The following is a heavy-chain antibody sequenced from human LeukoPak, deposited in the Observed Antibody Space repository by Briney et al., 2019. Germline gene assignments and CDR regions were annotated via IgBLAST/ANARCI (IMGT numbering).Heavy chain of an antibody. Sequence: SETLSLTCTVSGGSISSYYWSWIRQPPGKGLEWIGYIYHSGSTKYNPSLKSRVTISVDTSKNQFSLKLSSVTAADTAVYYCARYTNYGYQIGYYFDYWGQGTLVTVSS. CDR1: GGSISSYY. D-gene: IGHD4-17*01. V-gene: IGHV4-59*12. J-gene: IGHJ4*02. CDR2: IYHSGST. CDR3: ARYTNYGYQIGYYFDY.